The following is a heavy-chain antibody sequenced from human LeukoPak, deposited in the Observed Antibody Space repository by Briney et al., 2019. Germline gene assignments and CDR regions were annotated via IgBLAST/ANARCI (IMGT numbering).Heavy chain of an antibody. CDR1: GYTFTGYY. D-gene: IGHD1-26*01. CDR3: ARDRVRVVGATSGTTGY. CDR2: INPNSGGT. J-gene: IGHJ4*02. V-gene: IGHV1-2*02. Sequence: AASVKVSCKASGYTFTGYYMHWVRQAPGQGLEWMGWINPNSGGTNYAQKFQGRVTMTRDTSISTAYMELSRLRSDDMAVYYCARDRVRVVGATSGTTGYWGQGTLVTVSS.